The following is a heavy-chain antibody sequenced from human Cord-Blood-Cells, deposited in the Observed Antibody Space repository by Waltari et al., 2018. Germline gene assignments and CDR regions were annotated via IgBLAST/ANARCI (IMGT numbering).Heavy chain of an antibody. CDR2: ISSSSSPI. CDR1: GLTCSSVS. Sequence: EVQLVESGGGLVQPGGSVRLPSAASGLTCSSVSMNWVRPAPGKGVEWVSYISSSSSPIYYADSVKGRFTISRDNAKNSLYLQMNSLRDEDTAVYYCASGPFDYWGQGTLVTVSS. V-gene: IGHV3-48*02. CDR3: ASGPFDY. J-gene: IGHJ4*02.